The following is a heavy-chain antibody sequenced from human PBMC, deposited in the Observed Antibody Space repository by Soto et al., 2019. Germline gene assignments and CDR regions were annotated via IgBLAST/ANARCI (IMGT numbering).Heavy chain of an antibody. CDR2: FDPEDGET. CDR3: ATDQGRVLEWTRNWFDP. D-gene: IGHD3-3*01. V-gene: IGHV1-24*01. CDR1: GYTLTELS. J-gene: IGHJ5*02. Sequence: ASVKVSCKVSGYTLTELSMHRVRQAPGKGLEWMGGFDPEDGETIYAQKFQGRVTMTEDTSTDTAYMELSSLRSEDTAVYYCATDQGRVLEWTRNWFDPWGQGTLVTVSS.